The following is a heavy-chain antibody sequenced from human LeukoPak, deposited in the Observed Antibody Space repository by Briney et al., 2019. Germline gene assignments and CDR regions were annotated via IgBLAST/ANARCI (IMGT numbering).Heavy chain of an antibody. CDR1: GFTFSSYS. CDR3: ARVSVAYTVLDASDI. D-gene: IGHD6-19*01. J-gene: IGHJ3*02. V-gene: IGHV3-21*01. Sequence: PGGSLRLSCAASGFTFSSYSMNWVRQAPGKGLEWVSSISSSSSYIYYADSVKGRFTISRDNAKNSLYLQMNSLRAEDTAVYYCARVSVAYTVLDASDIWGQGTMVTVSS. CDR2: ISSSSSYI.